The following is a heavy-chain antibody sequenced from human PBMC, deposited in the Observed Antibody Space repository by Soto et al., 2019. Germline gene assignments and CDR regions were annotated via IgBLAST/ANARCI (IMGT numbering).Heavy chain of an antibody. V-gene: IGHV4-61*08. CDR1: GGSISSGVYY. CDR3: ARDNGSDY. D-gene: IGHD1-26*01. Sequence: SETLSLTCTVSGGSISSGVYYWSWVRQPPGHELEWIGYIYASGSPYYNPSLRSRVTISADTSKNQISLKLTSPTAADTAVYYCARDNGSDYWGQGTLVTVSS. J-gene: IGHJ4*02. CDR2: IYASGSP.